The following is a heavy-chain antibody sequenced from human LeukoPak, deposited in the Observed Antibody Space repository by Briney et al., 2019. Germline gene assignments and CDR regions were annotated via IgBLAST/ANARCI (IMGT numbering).Heavy chain of an antibody. CDR2: IYTSGST. V-gene: IGHV4-61*02. D-gene: IGHD3-3*01. Sequence: PSQTLSLTCTVSGGSISSGSYYWSWIRQPAGKGLEWIGRIYTSGSTNYNPSLKSRVTISVDTSKNQFSLKLSSVTAADTAVYYCARDVRSGFLERLSYYGMDVWGQGTTVTVSS. CDR3: ARDVRSGFLERLSYYGMDV. CDR1: GGSISSGSYY. J-gene: IGHJ6*02.